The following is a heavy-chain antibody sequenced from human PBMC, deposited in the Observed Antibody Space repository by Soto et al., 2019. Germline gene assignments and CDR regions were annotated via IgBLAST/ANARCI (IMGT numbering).Heavy chain of an antibody. CDR1: GFTFSSYG. Sequence: GGSLRLSCAASGFTFSSYGMHWVRQAPGKGLEWVAVIWYDGSNKYYADSVKGRFTISRDNSKNTLYLQMNSLRAEDTAVYYCASRDPYCSGGSCYEGFDYWGQGTLVTVSS. D-gene: IGHD2-15*01. V-gene: IGHV3-30*19. CDR3: ASRDPYCSGGSCYEGFDY. J-gene: IGHJ4*02. CDR2: IWYDGSNK.